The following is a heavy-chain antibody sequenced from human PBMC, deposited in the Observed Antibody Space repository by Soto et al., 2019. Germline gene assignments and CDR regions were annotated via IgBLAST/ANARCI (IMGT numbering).Heavy chain of an antibody. CDR3: ARGHSTDCSNGVCSFFYNHEMDV. Sequence: GASVKVSCKASGCTFTGYYMHWVRQAPGQGLEWMGWINPNSGGTNTAQKFQGWVTMTRDRSISTVYMELTRLRSDDTAVYFCARGHSTDCSNGVCSFFYNHEMDVRGQGTTVTVSS. D-gene: IGHD2-8*01. V-gene: IGHV1-2*04. J-gene: IGHJ6*02. CDR1: GCTFTGYY. CDR2: INPNSGGT.